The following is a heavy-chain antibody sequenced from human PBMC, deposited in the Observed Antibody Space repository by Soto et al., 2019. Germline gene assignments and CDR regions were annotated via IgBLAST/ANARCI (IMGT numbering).Heavy chain of an antibody. Sequence: QVHLEDSGGRVVQPGRSLRLSCVASGFTLTTYAMHWVRQAPGKGLQWVASISNDGITKNYAESMKGRFLISRDTSKNRVDLQMNSLRIEDTASYYCARDYLGGSNVFYVWGRGTVVTVSS. CDR2: ISNDGITK. CDR3: ARDYLGGSNVFYV. CDR1: GFTLTTYA. J-gene: IGHJ3*01. D-gene: IGHD2-15*01. V-gene: IGHV3-30*03.